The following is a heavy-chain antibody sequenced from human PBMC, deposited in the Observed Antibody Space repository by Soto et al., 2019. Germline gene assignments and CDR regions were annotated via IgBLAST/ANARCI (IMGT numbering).Heavy chain of an antibody. D-gene: IGHD3-22*01. J-gene: IGHJ6*02. CDR2: IYYSGST. CDR3: AGSGYYHNSGMDV. V-gene: IGHV4-59*01. Sequence: SETLSLTCTVSGGSISSYYWSWIRQPPGKGLEWIGYIYYSGSTNYNPSLKSRITITVDTSKNQFSQKMRSETDADTAVYYCAGSGYYHNSGMDVWGQGTTVTVSS. CDR1: GGSISSYY.